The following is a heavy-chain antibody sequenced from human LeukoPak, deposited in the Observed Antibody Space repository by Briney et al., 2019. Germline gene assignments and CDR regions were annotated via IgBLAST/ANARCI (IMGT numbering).Heavy chain of an antibody. V-gene: IGHV3-21*01. J-gene: IGHJ6*02. CDR2: ISSSSSYI. Sequence: GGSLRLSCAASGFTFSSYSMNWVRQAPGKGLEWVSSISSSSSYIYYADSVKGRFTISRDNAKNSLYLQMNSLRAEDTAVYYCARDQSYGSGSSLYGMDVWGQGTTVTVSS. CDR3: ARDQSYGSGSSLYGMDV. CDR1: GFTFSSYS. D-gene: IGHD3-10*01.